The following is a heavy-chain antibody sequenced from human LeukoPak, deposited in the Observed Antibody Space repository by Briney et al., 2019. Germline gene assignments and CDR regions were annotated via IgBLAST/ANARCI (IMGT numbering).Heavy chain of an antibody. CDR3: ARVATSSRYYRMDV. CDR1: GGSISGGGYS. Sequence: SETLSLTCAVSGGSISGGGYSWSWIRQPPGQGLEWIGYIFHSGTSYYYPSLKSRATISVDRSKNQFSLKLTSVTAADTAVYFCARVATSSRYYRMDVWGKGTTVTVSS. V-gene: IGHV4-30-2*01. D-gene: IGHD5-12*01. J-gene: IGHJ6*04. CDR2: IFHSGTS.